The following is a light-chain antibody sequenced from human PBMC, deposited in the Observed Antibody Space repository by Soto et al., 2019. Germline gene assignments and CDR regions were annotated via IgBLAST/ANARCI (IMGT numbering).Light chain of an antibody. CDR2: GAY. CDR3: QQYFTSPLT. CDR1: QTVSLSY. J-gene: IGKJ4*01. V-gene: IGKV3-20*01. Sequence: EVVLTQSPGTLSLSPGERATLSCRASQTVSLSYLAWYQQTPGQAPRLLIYGAYSRATGIPDRFSGGGSGTDGHLTLSRLEPEDFAMYYCQQYFTSPLTFGGGTKGEI.